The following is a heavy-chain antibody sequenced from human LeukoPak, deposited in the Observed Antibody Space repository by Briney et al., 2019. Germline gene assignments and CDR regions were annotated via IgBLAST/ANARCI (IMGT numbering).Heavy chain of an antibody. J-gene: IGHJ4*02. D-gene: IGHD3-9*01. CDR3: ARGLVLTGNYFDY. V-gene: IGHV1-8*03. CDR1: GYTFTSYD. Sequence: WASVKVSCKASGYTFTSYDINWVRQATGQGLEWMGWMNPNSGNTGYAQKFQGRVTITRNTSISTAYMELSSLRSEDTAVYYCARGLVLTGNYFDYWGQGTLVTVSS. CDR2: MNPNSGNT.